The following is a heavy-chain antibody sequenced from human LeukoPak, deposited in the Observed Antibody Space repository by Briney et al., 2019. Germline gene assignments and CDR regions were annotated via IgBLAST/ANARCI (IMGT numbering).Heavy chain of an antibody. V-gene: IGHV3-23*01. Sequence: PGGSLRLSCAASGFTFSSYAMSWVRQPPGKGLEWVSTISGSGGGTYYADSVTGRFTISRDNSKNTLYLQMNSLRPEDTAVYYCAGYFCSGGSCYRYFDYWGQGTLVTVSS. D-gene: IGHD2-15*01. CDR2: ISGSGGGT. CDR3: AGYFCSGGSCYRYFDY. CDR1: GFTFSSYA. J-gene: IGHJ4*02.